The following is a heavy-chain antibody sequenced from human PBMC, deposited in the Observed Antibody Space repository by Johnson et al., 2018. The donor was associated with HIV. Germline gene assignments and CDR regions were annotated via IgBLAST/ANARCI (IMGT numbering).Heavy chain of an antibody. D-gene: IGHD4-23*01. CDR2: ISYGGKNK. V-gene: IGHV3-30*04. CDR1: GFTFSSYA. J-gene: IGHJ3*02. Sequence: QVQLVESGGGVVQPGRSLRLSCEASGFTFSSYAVHWVRQAPGKGLEWVALISYGGKNKYYADSVKGRFTISRDNAKNSLYLQMNSLKTEDTAVYYCTTKTTVVTLGFDMWGQGTMVTVSS. CDR3: TTKTTVVTLGFDM.